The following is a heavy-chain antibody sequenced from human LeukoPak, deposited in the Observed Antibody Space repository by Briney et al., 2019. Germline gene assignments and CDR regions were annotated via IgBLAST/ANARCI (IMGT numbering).Heavy chain of an antibody. CDR3: ARYSSGWTFSLFDY. Sequence: SETLSLTCTVSGGSISTSRHFWAWIRQPPGKGLEWIATIYYSGTTYYNPSLKSRVTMSIDTSKNQFSLKLSSVTAADTAVYYCARYSSGWTFSLFDYWGQGTLVTVSS. D-gene: IGHD6-19*01. V-gene: IGHV4-39*07. J-gene: IGHJ4*02. CDR2: IYYSGTT. CDR1: GGSISTSRHF.